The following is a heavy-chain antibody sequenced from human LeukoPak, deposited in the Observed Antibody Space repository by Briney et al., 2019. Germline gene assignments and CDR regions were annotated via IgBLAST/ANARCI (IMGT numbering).Heavy chain of an antibody. D-gene: IGHD3-22*01. CDR3: ASGSGYVTRTFDY. CDR1: GGTFSSYA. CDR2: IIPIFGTA. Sequence: GASVKVSCKASGGTFSSYAISWVQQAPGQGLEWMGGIIPIFGTANYAQKFQGRVTITADESTSTAYMELSSLRSEDTAVYYCASGSGYVTRTFDYWGQGTLVTVSS. V-gene: IGHV1-69*13. J-gene: IGHJ4*02.